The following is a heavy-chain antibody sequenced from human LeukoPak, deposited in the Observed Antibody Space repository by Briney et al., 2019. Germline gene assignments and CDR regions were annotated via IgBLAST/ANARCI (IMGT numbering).Heavy chain of an antibody. CDR2: IWYDGSNK. V-gene: IGHV3-33*06. CDR1: GFTFSSYG. Sequence: PGGSLRLSCAASGFTFSSYGMHWVRQAPGKGLEWVAVIWYDGSNKYYADSVKGRFTISRDNSKDTLYLQMNSLRAEDTAVYYCAKDPPGFGELMSFDYWGQGTLVTVSS. D-gene: IGHD3-10*01. CDR3: AKDPPGFGELMSFDY. J-gene: IGHJ4*02.